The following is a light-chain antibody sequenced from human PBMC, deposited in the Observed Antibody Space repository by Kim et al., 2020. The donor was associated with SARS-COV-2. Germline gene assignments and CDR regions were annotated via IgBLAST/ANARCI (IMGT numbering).Light chain of an antibody. CDR3: QQDSSFPRT. CDR1: QGISSW. CDR2: AAS. J-gene: IGKJ4*01. Sequence: DIQMTQSPSSLSASVGDRVTITCRASQGISSWLAWYQQKPGKAPNLLIYAASSLQSGVPSRFSGSGSETNFTLTITSLQPEDFATYYCQQDSSFPRTFGGGTKVDIK. V-gene: IGKV1-12*01.